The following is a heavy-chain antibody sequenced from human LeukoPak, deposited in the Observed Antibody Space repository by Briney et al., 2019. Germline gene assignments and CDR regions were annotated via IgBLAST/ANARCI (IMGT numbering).Heavy chain of an antibody. Sequence: GGSLRLSCAASGFTFSSYWMSWVRQAPGKGLEWVANIKQDGSEKYYVDSVKGRFTISRDNAKNSLYLQMNSLRAGDTAVYYCARGNGRYGDYVFDYWGQGTLVTVSS. D-gene: IGHD4-17*01. V-gene: IGHV3-7*01. J-gene: IGHJ4*02. CDR1: GFTFSSYW. CDR2: IKQDGSEK. CDR3: ARGNGRYGDYVFDY.